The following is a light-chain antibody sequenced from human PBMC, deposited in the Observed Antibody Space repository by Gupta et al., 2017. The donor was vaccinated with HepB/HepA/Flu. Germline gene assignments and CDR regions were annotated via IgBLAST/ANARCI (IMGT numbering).Light chain of an antibody. V-gene: IGLV3-21*03. CDR1: NIGSKS. CDR3: QQSDNNNTVL. CDR2: DDS. J-gene: IGLJ2*01. Sequence: SVLTQPPSVSVAPGMTARITCGGNNIGSKSVHWYQQRPGQAPVLVVYDDSDRPSAMPDRGSASYSANTATTHTISVEAGGDADEYYQQSDNNNTVLFGGGTKLTVL.